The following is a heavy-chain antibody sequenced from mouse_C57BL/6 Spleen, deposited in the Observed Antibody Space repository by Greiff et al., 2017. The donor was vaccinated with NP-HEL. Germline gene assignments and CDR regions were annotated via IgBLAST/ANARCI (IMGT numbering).Heavy chain of an antibody. J-gene: IGHJ1*03. CDR2: ISSGGSYT. CDR3: ARPSDSSYWYFDV. V-gene: IGHV5-6*01. Sequence: EVQRVESGGDLVKPGGSLKLSCAASGFTFSSYGMSWVRQTPDKRLEWVATISSGGSYTYYPDSVKGRFTISRDNAKNTLYLQMSSLKSEDTAMYYCARPSDSSYWYFDVWGTGTTVTVSS. D-gene: IGHD1-1*01. CDR1: GFTFSSYG.